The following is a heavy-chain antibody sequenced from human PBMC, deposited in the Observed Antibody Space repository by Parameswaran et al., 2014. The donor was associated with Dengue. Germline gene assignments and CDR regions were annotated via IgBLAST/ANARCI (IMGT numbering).Heavy chain of an antibody. CDR3: ARDRMAMVDTSVY. V-gene: IGHV3-23*01. CDR2: IYGSGGGI. Sequence: SNARWIRQPPGKGLEWVAVIYGSGGGIYYSDSVKGRFTISRDNSKNTLYLHMNSLRVDDTAVYYCARDRMAMVDTSVYWGQGTQVTVSS. J-gene: IGHJ4*02. CDR1: SNA. D-gene: IGHD3-22*01.